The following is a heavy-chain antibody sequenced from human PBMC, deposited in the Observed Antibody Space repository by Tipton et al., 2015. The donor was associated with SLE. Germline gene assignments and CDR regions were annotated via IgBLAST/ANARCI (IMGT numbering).Heavy chain of an antibody. J-gene: IGHJ4*02. D-gene: IGHD3-10*01. CDR1: GGSISTDDFY. CDR3: ANNKRVGSYLDY. Sequence: TLSLTCTVSGGSISTDDFYWVWIRQNPERGLEWIGYIYYSGMAYYNPSLKSLLSISIDTSKNHFSLTLSSVTAAGTAVYYCANNKRVGSYLDYWGQGTLVTVSS. CDR2: IYYSGMA. V-gene: IGHV4-31*01.